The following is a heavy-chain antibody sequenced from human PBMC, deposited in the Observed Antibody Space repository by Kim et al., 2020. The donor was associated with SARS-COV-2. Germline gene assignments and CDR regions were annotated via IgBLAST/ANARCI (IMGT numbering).Heavy chain of an antibody. CDR1: GGSISSSSYY. CDR2: IYYSGST. V-gene: IGHV4-39*01. J-gene: IGHJ4*02. CDR3: ARHRSMGSSSSGFDY. D-gene: IGHD6-6*01. Sequence: SETLSLTCTVSGGSISSSSYYWGWIRQPPGKGLEWIGSIYYSGSTYYNPSLKSRVTISVDTSKNQFSLKLSSVTAADTAVYYCARHRSMGSSSSGFDYWGQGTLVTVSS.